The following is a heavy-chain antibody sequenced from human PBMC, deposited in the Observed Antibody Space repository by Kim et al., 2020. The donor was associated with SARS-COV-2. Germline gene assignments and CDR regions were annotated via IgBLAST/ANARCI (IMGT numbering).Heavy chain of an antibody. CDR3: ASMAWELAPFDC. J-gene: IGHJ4*02. CDR2: INPSGGST. V-gene: IGHV1-46*01. CDR1: GYTFTSYY. Sequence: ASVKVSCKASGYTFTSYYMHWVRQAPGQGLEWMGIINPSGGSTSYAQKFQGRVTMTRDTSTSTVYMELSSLRSEDTAVYYCASMAWELAPFDCWGQGTLGTGSS. D-gene: IGHD1-26*01.